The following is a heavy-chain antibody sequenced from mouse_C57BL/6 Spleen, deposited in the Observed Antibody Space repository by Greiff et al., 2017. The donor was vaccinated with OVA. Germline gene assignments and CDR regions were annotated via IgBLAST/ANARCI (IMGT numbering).Heavy chain of an antibody. CDR2: IHPSASDT. Sequence: QVQLQQPGAELVKPGASVTVSCKASGYTFTSYWMHWVKQRPGQGLAWIGRIHPSASDTTYNQKFKGKATLTVDKSSSTAYMELRRLTSADSAVYFFAIGAICYDYDGGGFDYWGQGTTLTVSS. CDR3: AIGAICYDYDGGGFDY. J-gene: IGHJ2*01. V-gene: IGHV1-74*01. D-gene: IGHD2-4*01. CDR1: GYTFTSYW.